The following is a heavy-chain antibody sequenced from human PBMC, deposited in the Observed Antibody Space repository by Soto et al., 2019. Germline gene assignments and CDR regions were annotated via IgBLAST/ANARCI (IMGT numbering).Heavy chain of an antibody. V-gene: IGHV4-59*08. CDR1: GPSISGYH. Sequence: PSETLSLTCTVSGPSISGYHWSWIRQFPGKGLECLGYISYSGATNYNPSIKSPVTMSIDTSKNQFSLQLNSVTAADTAVYYCASGRGRYFYYGMDVWGQGTTVT. CDR2: ISYSGAT. J-gene: IGHJ6*02. CDR3: ASGRGRYFYYGMDV. D-gene: IGHD1-26*01.